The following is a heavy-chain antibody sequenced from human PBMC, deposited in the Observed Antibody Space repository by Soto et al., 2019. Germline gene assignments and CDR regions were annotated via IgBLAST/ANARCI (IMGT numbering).Heavy chain of an antibody. J-gene: IGHJ6*02. V-gene: IGHV1-18*01. CDR1: GYTFTSYG. CDR3: PRLVQQLLVAGYYYGMEV. D-gene: IGHD6-19*01. Sequence: QVQLVQSGAEVKKPGASVKVSCKASGYTFTSYGISWGRQAPGQGLEWMGWISAYNCNTNYAQKLQGRVNMTTDTPTSTDYMELRNLSSEDTAVYYCPRLVQQLLVAGYYYGMEVWGHGTLVTVSS. CDR2: ISAYNCNT.